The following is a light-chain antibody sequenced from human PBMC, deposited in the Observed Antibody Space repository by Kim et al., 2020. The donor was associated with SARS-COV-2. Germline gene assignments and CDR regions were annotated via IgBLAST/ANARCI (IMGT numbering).Light chain of an antibody. J-gene: IGKJ4*01. CDR1: QSVSIY. V-gene: IGKV3-11*01. CDR3: QQRYSCPLT. CDR2: DAS. Sequence: EIVLTQSPATLSLSLGERATLSCRASQSVSIYLAWYQQKPGQAPRLLISDASNRATGIPARFSGSGSGTDFTLTINSLEPEDFAVYYCQQRYSCPLTFGGGTKVDIK.